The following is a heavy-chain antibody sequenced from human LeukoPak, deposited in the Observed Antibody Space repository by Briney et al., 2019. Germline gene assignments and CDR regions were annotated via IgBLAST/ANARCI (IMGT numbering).Heavy chain of an antibody. CDR2: INHSGST. V-gene: IGHV4-34*01. J-gene: IGHJ4*02. CDR3: ARGPYCSSTSCYWPFDY. D-gene: IGHD2-2*01. CDR1: GGSFSGYY. Sequence: PSETLSLTCAVYGGSFSGYYWSWIRQPPGKGLEWIGEINHSGSTNYNPSLKSRVTISVDTSKNQLSLKLSSVTVADTAVYYCARGPYCSSTSCYWPFDYWGQGTLVTVSS.